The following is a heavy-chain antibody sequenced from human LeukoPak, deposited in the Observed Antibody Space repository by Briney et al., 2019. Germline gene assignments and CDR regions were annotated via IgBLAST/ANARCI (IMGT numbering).Heavy chain of an antibody. J-gene: IGHJ4*02. CDR3: ARDHTAYSSFSDY. D-gene: IGHD6-6*01. Sequence: ASVKVSCKASGYTFIGYYMHWVRQAPGQGLEWMGWINPNSGGTNYAQKFQGRVTMTRDTSISTAYMELSRLRSDDTAVYYCARDHTAYSSFSDYWGQGTLVTVSS. V-gene: IGHV1-2*02. CDR2: INPNSGGT. CDR1: GYTFIGYY.